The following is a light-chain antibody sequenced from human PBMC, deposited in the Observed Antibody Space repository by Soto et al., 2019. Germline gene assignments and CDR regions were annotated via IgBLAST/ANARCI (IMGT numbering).Light chain of an antibody. Sequence: DLQMTQTPSTLSASVGDRVNITCRASQTVSSWLAWYQHKPDKAPKLLIYHASTLASGVPPRFSDSGSGTDFTLTISSLHPDDFATYYCQQYIVYAITFGQGTRVDMK. CDR2: HAS. V-gene: IGKV1-5*01. CDR3: QQYIVYAIT. CDR1: QTVSSW. J-gene: IGKJ5*01.